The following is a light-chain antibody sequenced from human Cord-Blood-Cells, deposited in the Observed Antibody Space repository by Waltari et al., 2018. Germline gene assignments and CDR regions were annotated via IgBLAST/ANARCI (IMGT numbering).Light chain of an antibody. CDR1: SSDVGGYNY. Sequence: QSALTQPASVSGSHGQSITISCPGTSSDVGGYNYVSWYQQHPGNAPKLMIYEVSNRPSGVSNRFSGSKSGNTASLTISGLQAEDEADYYCSSYTSSSTYVFGTGTKVTVL. V-gene: IGLV2-14*01. CDR2: EVS. J-gene: IGLJ1*01. CDR3: SSYTSSSTYV.